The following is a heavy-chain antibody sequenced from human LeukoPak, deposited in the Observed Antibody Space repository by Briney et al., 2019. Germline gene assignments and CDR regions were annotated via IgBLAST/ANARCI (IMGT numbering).Heavy chain of an antibody. D-gene: IGHD1-26*01. J-gene: IGHJ4*02. CDR3: VRVVHSWDLGY. CDR1: GFIFSSYW. V-gene: IGHV3-74*01. CDR2: INGDGSTI. Sequence: GGSLRLSCAASGFIFSSYWMHWVRQAPGKGLVWVSHINGDGSTIRYAGSVEGRFTISRDNAKNTLYLQMNSLRAEDTAVYYCVRVVHSWDLGYWGQGTLVTVSS.